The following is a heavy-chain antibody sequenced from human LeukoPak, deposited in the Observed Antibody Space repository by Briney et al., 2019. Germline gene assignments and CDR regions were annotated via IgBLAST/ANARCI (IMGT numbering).Heavy chain of an antibody. J-gene: IGHJ2*01. Sequence: PGGSLRLSCAASGFTFSSYAMSWVRQAPGKGREWVSAISGSGGSTYYADSVKGRFTISRDNSKNTLYLQMNSLRAEDTAVYYCAKAYTGYSAAARGYFDLWGRGTLVTVSS. CDR3: AKAYTGYSAAARGYFDL. D-gene: IGHD1-26*01. CDR1: GFTFSSYA. V-gene: IGHV3-23*01. CDR2: ISGSGGST.